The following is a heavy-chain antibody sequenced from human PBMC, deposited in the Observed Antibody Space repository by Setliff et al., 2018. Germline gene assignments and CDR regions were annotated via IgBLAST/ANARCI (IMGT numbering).Heavy chain of an antibody. CDR1: GYSISSGHY. D-gene: IGHD3-22*01. Sequence: SETLSLTCAASGYSISSGHYWGWIRQPPGKGLEWIGYIYYSGSTYYNPSLKSRVTISVDTSKNQFSLKLSSVTAADTAVYYCAKGFDSSGYHYYYYYGMDVWGQGTTVTVSS. CDR3: AKGFDSSGYHYYYYYGMDV. J-gene: IGHJ6*02. V-gene: IGHV4-38-2*01. CDR2: IYYSGST.